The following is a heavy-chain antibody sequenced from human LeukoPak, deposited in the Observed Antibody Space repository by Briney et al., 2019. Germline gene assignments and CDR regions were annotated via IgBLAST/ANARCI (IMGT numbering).Heavy chain of an antibody. CDR2: ISSSSSYT. CDR3: ARVPPRYYGSGSYSGTFDY. CDR1: GFTFSDYY. D-gene: IGHD3-10*01. V-gene: IGHV3-11*05. J-gene: IGHJ4*02. Sequence: GGSLRLSCAASGFTFSDYYMSWIRQAPGKGLEWVSYISSSSSYTNYADSVKGRFTISRDNAKNSLYLQMNSLRAEDTAVYYCARVPPRYYGSGSYSGTFDYWGQGTLVTVSS.